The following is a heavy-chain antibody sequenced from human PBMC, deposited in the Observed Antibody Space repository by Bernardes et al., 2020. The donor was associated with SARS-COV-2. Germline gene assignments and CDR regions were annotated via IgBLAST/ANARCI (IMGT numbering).Heavy chain of an antibody. D-gene: IGHD4-17*01. V-gene: IGHV3-30-3*01. CDR2: ISYDGINK. J-gene: IGHJ4*02. Sequence: GGSLRLSCAGSGFSFSNSAMHWVRQAPGKGLEWLSIISYDGINKYYADSVKGRFTISRDNPNNMLFLQMNSLRADDTAMYYCARTLNDYGDPFDHWGQGTLVTVSS. CDR1: GFSFSNSA. CDR3: ARTLNDYGDPFDH.